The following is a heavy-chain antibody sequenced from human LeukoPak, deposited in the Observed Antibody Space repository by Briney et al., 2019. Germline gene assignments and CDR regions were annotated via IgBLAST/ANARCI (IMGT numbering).Heavy chain of an antibody. V-gene: IGHV4-61*02. CDR1: GDSVNRGAYY. CDR3: AREDRYCSGGSCYS. D-gene: IGHD2-15*01. Sequence: PSQTLSLTRTVSGDSVNRGAYYWSWLRQPAGKEPEWIGRIYTSGSTNYNPSLKSRVIISVDTSKNQFSLELSSVTAADTAVYYCAREDRYCSGGSCYSWGQGTLVTVSS. CDR2: IYTSGST. J-gene: IGHJ4*02.